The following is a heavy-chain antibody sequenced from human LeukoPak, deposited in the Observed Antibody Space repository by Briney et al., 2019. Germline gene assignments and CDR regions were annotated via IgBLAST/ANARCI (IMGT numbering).Heavy chain of an antibody. Sequence: GGSLRLSCAASGFTFTNYGMPWVRQAIGKGLEWVSGIGTAGDTYYPGSVKGRFTISRENAKNSMYLQMNSLRAGDTAVYYCVRLSPYDSSGYYYDYWGQGTLVTVSS. J-gene: IGHJ4*02. V-gene: IGHV3-13*01. CDR3: VRLSPYDSSGYYYDY. D-gene: IGHD3-22*01. CDR2: IGTAGDT. CDR1: GFTFTNYG.